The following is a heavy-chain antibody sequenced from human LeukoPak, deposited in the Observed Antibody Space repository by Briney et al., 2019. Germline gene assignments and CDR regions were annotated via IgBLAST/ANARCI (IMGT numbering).Heavy chain of an antibody. D-gene: IGHD1-1*01. CDR2: ISPYNGAT. V-gene: IGHV1-18*01. CDR3: ARDSDWNVDY. J-gene: IGHJ4*02. CDR1: GYTFTTYG. Sequence: GASVKVSCKASGYTFTTYGITWIRQAPGQGPEWLGWISPYNGATEYAQNLQDRVSMTTDTSTNTAYIEVRSLKSDDTAVYYCARDSDWNVDYWGQGTLVTDSS.